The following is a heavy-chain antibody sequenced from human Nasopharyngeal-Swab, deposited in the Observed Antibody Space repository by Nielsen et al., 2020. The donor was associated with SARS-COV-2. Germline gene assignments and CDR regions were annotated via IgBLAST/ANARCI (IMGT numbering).Heavy chain of an antibody. J-gene: IGHJ4*02. V-gene: IGHV1-18*01. CDR1: GGTFSSYG. D-gene: IGHD3-10*01. Sequence: ASVKVSCKASGGTFSSYGISWVRQAPGQGLEWMGWISAYNGNTNYAQKLQGRVTMTTDTSTSTAYMELRSLRSDDTAVYYCAREGITYYYGSGSYYSDYWGQGTLVTVSS. CDR2: ISAYNGNT. CDR3: AREGITYYYGSGSYYSDY.